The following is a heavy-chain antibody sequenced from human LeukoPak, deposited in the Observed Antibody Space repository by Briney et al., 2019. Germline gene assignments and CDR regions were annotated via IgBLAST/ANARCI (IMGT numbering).Heavy chain of an antibody. CDR2: ISYDGSEK. CDR1: GFTFSSYA. V-gene: IGHV3-30*14. D-gene: IGHD1-26*01. CDR3: ASTSYYGGGAFDI. Sequence: QPGRSLRLSCAVSGFTFSSYALHWVRQASGKGLEWVAVISYDGSEKYYADSVKGRFTISRDNSKNTLYLQMNSLRAEDTAVYYCASTSYYGGGAFDIWGQGTMVTVSS. J-gene: IGHJ3*02.